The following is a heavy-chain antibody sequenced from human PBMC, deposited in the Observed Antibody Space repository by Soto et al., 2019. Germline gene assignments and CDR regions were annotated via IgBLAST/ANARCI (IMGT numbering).Heavy chain of an antibody. CDR1: RFRFSDYT. D-gene: IGHD4-17*01. V-gene: IGHV3-21*01. J-gene: IGHJ3*02. CDR2: ISIISTYI. Sequence: EVQLVESGGGLVKPGGPLRLSCVASRFRFSDYTMTWVRQAPGKGLEWVSSISIISTYIYYGDSVKGRFTISRDNAKNSLYLQMNSLRVEDTAVYYCARRGSEVTTGGGALDMWGQGTTVTVSS. CDR3: ARRGSEVTTGGGALDM.